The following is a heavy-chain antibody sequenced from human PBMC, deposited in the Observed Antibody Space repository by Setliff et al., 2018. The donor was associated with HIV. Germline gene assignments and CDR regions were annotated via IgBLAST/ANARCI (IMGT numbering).Heavy chain of an antibody. CDR2: VKIDSDGGTI. CDR3: TTATIPPAGWGALDI. D-gene: IGHD6-19*01. J-gene: IGHJ3*02. Sequence: ETLSLTCSVSGDSISNPNYYWGWVRQAPGKGLEWVGRVKIDSDGGTIDYAAPVQGRFVISRDDSQNLLSLQLNALRTEDTGVYYCTTATIPPAGWGALDIWGPGTTVTVSS. CDR1: GDSISNPNYY. V-gene: IGHV3-15*01.